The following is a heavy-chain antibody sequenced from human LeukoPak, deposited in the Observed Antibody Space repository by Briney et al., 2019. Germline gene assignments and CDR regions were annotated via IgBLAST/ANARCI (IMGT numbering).Heavy chain of an antibody. V-gene: IGHV4-34*01. CDR3: ARFRRRGYSGYDLGRYFDY. D-gene: IGHD5-12*01. CDR2: INHSGST. Sequence: ETLSLTCAVYGGAFSGYYWSWIRQPPGKGLEWIGEINHSGSTNYNPSLKSRVTISVDTSKNQFSLKLSSVTAADTAVYYCARFRRRGYSGYDLGRYFDYWGQGTLVTVSS. J-gene: IGHJ4*02. CDR1: GGAFSGYY.